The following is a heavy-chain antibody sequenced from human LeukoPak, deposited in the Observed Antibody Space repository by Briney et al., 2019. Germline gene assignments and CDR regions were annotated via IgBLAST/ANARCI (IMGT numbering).Heavy chain of an antibody. D-gene: IGHD2-15*01. CDR3: ARESVDCSGGTCLYYFDY. Sequence: GGSLRLSCAASGFTFSSYAMHWVRQGPGKGVEYVSAISSNGGSTYYANSVKGRFTISRENSKNTLYLQLGSLRAEDMAVYYCARESVDCSGGTCLYYFDYWGQGTLVTVSS. CDR2: ISSNGGST. V-gene: IGHV3-64*01. CDR1: GFTFSSYA. J-gene: IGHJ4*02.